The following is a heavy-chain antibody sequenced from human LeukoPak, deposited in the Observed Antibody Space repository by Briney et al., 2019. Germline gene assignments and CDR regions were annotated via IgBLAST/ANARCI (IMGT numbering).Heavy chain of an antibody. J-gene: IGHJ4*02. V-gene: IGHV3-30-3*01. CDR2: ISYDGSNK. D-gene: IGHD1-26*01. CDR3: AKANSGSYLRYFDY. Sequence: QTGGSLRLSCAASGFTFSSYAMHWVRQAPGKGLEWVAVISYDGSNKYYADSVKGRFTISRDNSKNTLYLQMNSLRAEDTAVYYCAKANSGSYLRYFDYWGQGTLVTVSS. CDR1: GFTFSSYA.